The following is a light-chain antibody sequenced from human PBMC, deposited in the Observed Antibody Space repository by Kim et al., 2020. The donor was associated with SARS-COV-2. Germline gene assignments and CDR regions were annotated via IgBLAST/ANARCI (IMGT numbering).Light chain of an antibody. Sequence: GQTVPLPCSGTISKTGRNKGNSYQQRPGTAPRLMIYNMIGRPSGVPDRISGFKFVTSASLVISGRQSDDEADYYCGAWDDSLNGWVLAGGTQLTVL. CDR1: ISKTGRNK. J-gene: IGLJ3*02. CDR2: NMI. V-gene: IGLV1-44*01. CDR3: GAWDDSLNGWV.